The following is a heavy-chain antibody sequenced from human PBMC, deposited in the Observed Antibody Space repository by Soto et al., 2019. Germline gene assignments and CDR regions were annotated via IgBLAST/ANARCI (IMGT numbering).Heavy chain of an antibody. Sequence: QLQLRESGAGLVKPSETLSLTCTVSGGSISSSNHYWGWIRQPPGKGLEWIGSIFYSGVTYYSPSLKSRVSISVYTSENQLSLKLPSATATDTAVYYCARYDYGDYVDYWGRGTLVSVSS. CDR1: GGSISSSNHY. CDR3: ARYDYGDYVDY. CDR2: IFYSGVT. D-gene: IGHD4-17*01. V-gene: IGHV4-39*01. J-gene: IGHJ4*02.